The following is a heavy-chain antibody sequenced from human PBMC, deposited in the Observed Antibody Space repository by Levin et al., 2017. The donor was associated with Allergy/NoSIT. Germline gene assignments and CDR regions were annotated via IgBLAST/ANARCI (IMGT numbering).Heavy chain of an antibody. CDR1: GGSISSGGYS. D-gene: IGHD1-1*01. Sequence: SETLSLTCAVSGGSISSGGYSWSWIRQPPGKGLEWIGYIYHSGSTYYNPSLKSRVTISVDRSKNQFSLKLSSVTAADTAVYYCARGGTEDAFDIWGQGTMVTVSS. V-gene: IGHV4-30-2*01. J-gene: IGHJ3*02. CDR2: IYHSGST. CDR3: ARGGTEDAFDI.